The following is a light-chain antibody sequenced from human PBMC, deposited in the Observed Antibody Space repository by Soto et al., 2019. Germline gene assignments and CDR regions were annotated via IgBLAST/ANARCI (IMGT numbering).Light chain of an antibody. CDR1: QSVSSN. V-gene: IGKV3-15*01. Sequence: EIVMTQSPATLSVSPGERVTLSCRASQSVSSNLAWYQQKPGQAPRLLIYGASTRATGIPARFSGSGSGTEFTLTISSLQSEDFAIYYCQQYNNWWTFGQGTKVEIK. J-gene: IGKJ1*01. CDR2: GAS. CDR3: QQYNNWWT.